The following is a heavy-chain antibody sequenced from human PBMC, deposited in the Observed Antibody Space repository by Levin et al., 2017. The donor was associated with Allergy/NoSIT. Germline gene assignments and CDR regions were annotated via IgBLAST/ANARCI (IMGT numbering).Heavy chain of an antibody. V-gene: IGHV1-18*01. CDR1: GYTFKNYG. J-gene: IGHJ6*03. CDR3: ARFVVTPVSYFYMDV. D-gene: IGHD2-2*01. CDR2: ISTHNGNT. Sequence: NPGESLKISCQASGYTFKNYGISWVRQAPGQGLEWMGWISTHNGNTNYAQSFQGRVTMTTDTSTSTADMELRSLISDDTAVYYCARFVVTPVSYFYMDVWGKGTTVTVSS.